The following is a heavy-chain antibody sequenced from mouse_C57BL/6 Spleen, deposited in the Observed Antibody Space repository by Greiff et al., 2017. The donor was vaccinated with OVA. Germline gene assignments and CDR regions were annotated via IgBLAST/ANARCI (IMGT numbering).Heavy chain of an antibody. CDR3: ARGDYSSWFAY. J-gene: IGHJ3*01. CDR2: ISYDGSN. D-gene: IGHD1-1*02. Sequence: ESGPGLVKPSQSLSLTCSVTGYSITSGYYWNWIRQFPGNKLEWMGYISYDGSNNYNPSLKNRISITRDTSKNQFFLKLKSVTTEDTATYYCARGDYSSWFAYWGQGTLVTVSA. CDR1: GYSITSGYY. V-gene: IGHV3-6*01.